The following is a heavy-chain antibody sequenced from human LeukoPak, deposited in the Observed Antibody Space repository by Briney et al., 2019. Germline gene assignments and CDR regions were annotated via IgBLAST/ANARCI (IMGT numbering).Heavy chain of an antibody. D-gene: IGHD3-10*01. CDR3: ARVVRVRGVILYFDY. Sequence: SETLSLTCTVSGGSISSSSYYWGWIRQPPGKGLEWIGSIYYSGSTYYNPSLKSRVTISVDTSKNQFSLKLSSVTAADTAVYYCARVVRVRGVILYFDYWGQGTLVTVSS. J-gene: IGHJ4*02. V-gene: IGHV4-39*07. CDR2: IYYSGST. CDR1: GGSISSSSYY.